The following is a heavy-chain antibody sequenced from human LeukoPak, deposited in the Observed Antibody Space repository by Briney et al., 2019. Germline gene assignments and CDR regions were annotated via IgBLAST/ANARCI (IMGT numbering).Heavy chain of an antibody. CDR1: GYPFTNFA. J-gene: IGHJ5*02. CDR3: ARENYGSGSYLRFGWFDP. D-gene: IGHD3-10*01. CDR2: ISAHSGDT. V-gene: IGHV1-18*01. Sequence: ASVKVSCKASGYPFTNFAINWVRQAPGQGLEWMGWISAHSGDTHSAQKFQGRVTMTTDTSTNTAYMELRSLTFDDTAVYYCARENYGSGSYLRFGWFDPWGQGTLVTVSS.